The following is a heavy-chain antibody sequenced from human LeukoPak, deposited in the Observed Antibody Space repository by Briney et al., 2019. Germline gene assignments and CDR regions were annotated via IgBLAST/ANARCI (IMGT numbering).Heavy chain of an antibody. J-gene: IGHJ4*02. V-gene: IGHV4-59*01. D-gene: IGHD3-10*01. CDR1: GGSISRYY. CDR3: ASTVVRGTTPDY. Sequence: SETLSLTCTVSGGSISRYYWSWIRHPPGKGREWIGYIYSSGSTNYNPSLKSRVTISVDTSKNQFSLKLSSVTAADTAVYYCASTVVRGTTPDYWGKGTLVTVSS. CDR2: IYSSGST.